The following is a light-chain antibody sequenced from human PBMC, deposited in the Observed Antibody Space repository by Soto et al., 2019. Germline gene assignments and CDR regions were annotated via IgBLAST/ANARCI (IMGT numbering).Light chain of an antibody. J-gene: IGLJ3*02. CDR1: SGDVGAYNY. CDR3: SSYAGSNNLV. V-gene: IGLV2-8*01. Sequence: QSALTQPRSVSGSPGQSVTISCTGTSGDVGAYNYVSWYQQHPGKAPKLMIYEVSKRPSGVPDRFSGSKSGNTASLTVSGLQAEDEADYYCSSYAGSNNLVFGGGTKLTVL. CDR2: EVS.